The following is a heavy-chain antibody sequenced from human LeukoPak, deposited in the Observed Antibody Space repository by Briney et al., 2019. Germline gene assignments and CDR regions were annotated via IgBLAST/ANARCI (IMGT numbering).Heavy chain of an antibody. D-gene: IGHD2-2*01. V-gene: IGHV3-30-3*01. J-gene: IGHJ4*02. CDR1: GFTFSSYA. CDR2: ISYDGSNK. CDR3: ASQYCSSTSCYGDFDY. Sequence: GRSLRLSCAASGFTFSSYAMHWVRQAPGKGLEWVAVISYDGSNKYYADSVKGRSTISRDNSKNTLYLQMNSLRAEDTAVYYCASQYCSSTSCYGDFDYWGQGTLVTVSS.